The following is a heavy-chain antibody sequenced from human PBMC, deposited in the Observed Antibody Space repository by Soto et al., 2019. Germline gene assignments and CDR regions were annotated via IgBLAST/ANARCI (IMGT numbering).Heavy chain of an antibody. Sequence: SETLSLTCTVSGGSISSYYWSWIRQPPGKGLEWIGYIYYSGSTNYNPSLKSRVTISVDTSKNQFSLKLSSVTAADTAVYYCARVYYDSSGNWFDPWGQGTLVTVSS. D-gene: IGHD3-22*01. CDR1: GGSISSYY. CDR2: IYYSGST. V-gene: IGHV4-59*01. CDR3: ARVYYDSSGNWFDP. J-gene: IGHJ5*02.